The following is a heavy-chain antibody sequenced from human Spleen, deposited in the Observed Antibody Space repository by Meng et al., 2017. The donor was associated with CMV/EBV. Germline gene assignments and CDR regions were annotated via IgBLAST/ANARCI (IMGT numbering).Heavy chain of an antibody. D-gene: IGHD1-26*01. J-gene: IGHJ3*02. V-gene: IGHV3-9*03. CDR1: GFTFDDYA. CDR3: GKVLYSGRYFDAFET. Sequence: GGSLRLSCAASGFTFDDYAMHWVRQAPGKGLEWVSSISWNSGRIVYADSVKGRFTISRDNAKNSLYLQMNSLRVEDMALYYCGKVLYSGRYFDAFETWGQGTMVTVSS. CDR2: ISWNSGRI.